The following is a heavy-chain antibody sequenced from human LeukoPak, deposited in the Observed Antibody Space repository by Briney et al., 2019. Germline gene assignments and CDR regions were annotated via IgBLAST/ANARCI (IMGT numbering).Heavy chain of an antibody. CDR2: ISGSSNYI. V-gene: IGHV3-21*01. CDR1: GYTFSRYS. CDR3: ARDYQLRHAFDI. D-gene: IGHD2-2*01. J-gene: IGHJ3*02. Sequence: GGSLRLSCAASGYTFSRYSMNWVRQPPGKGLEWVSSISGSSNYIYYADPVKGRFTISRDNSKNTVHLQMYSLRDEDTAVYYCARDYQLRHAFDIWGQGTMVTVSS.